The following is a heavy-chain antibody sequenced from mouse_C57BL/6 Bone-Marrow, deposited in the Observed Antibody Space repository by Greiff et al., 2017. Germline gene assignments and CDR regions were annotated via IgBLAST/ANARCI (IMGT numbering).Heavy chain of an antibody. CDR3: STMVHLDPFDY. CDR2: IHPNSGSS. Sequence: VQLLQPGAELVKPGASVKLSCKASGYTFTSYWMHWVKQRPGQGLEWIGMIHPNSGSSNYNEKFKSKATLTVNKSSSTAYMQLSSLTSEDAAANYYSTMVHLDPFDYWGQGTTLTVSS. V-gene: IGHV1-64*01. CDR1: GYTFTSYW. J-gene: IGHJ2*01. D-gene: IGHD1-1*02.